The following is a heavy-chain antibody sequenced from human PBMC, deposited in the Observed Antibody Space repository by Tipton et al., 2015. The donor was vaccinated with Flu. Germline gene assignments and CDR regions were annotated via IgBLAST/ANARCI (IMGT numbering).Heavy chain of an antibody. V-gene: IGHV4-59*01. Sequence: TLSLTCSVPGGSISSYYWSWIRQPPGKGLEWIGYIYYSGSTNYNPSLKSRVTISVDTSKNQFSLKLSSVTAADTAVYHCARSSSGPPRSHFDYWGQGTLVTVSS. J-gene: IGHJ4*02. D-gene: IGHD3-10*01. CDR2: IYYSGST. CDR1: GGSISSYY. CDR3: ARSSSGPPRSHFDY.